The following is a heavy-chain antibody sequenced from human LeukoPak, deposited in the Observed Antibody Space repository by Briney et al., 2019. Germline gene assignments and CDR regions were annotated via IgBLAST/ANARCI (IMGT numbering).Heavy chain of an antibody. Sequence: PSETLSLTCTVSGGSISSSSYYWGWIRQPPGKGLEWIGSIHYSGSTYYNPSLKSRVTISVDTSKNQFSLKLSSVTAADTAVYYCARHDIAVAALDYWGQGTLVTVSS. CDR2: IHYSGST. J-gene: IGHJ4*02. V-gene: IGHV4-39*01. CDR1: GGSISSSSYY. D-gene: IGHD6-19*01. CDR3: ARHDIAVAALDY.